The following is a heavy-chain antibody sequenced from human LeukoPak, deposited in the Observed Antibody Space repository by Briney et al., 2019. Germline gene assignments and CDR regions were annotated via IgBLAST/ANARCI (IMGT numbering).Heavy chain of an antibody. D-gene: IGHD3-22*01. J-gene: IGHJ4*02. CDR1: GFTFSSYA. CDR2: ISYDGSNK. Sequence: GRSLRLSCAASGFTFSSYAMHWVRQAPGKGLEWVAVISYDGSNKYYADSVKGRFTISRDNAKNSLYLQMNSLRAKDTAVYYCASYLDRNYYDSSGYSDYWGQGTLVTVSS. V-gene: IGHV3-30*04. CDR3: ASYLDRNYYDSSGYSDY.